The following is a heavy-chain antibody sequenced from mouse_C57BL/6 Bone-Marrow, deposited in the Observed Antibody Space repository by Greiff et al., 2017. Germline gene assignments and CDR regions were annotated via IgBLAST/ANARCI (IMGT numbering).Heavy chain of an antibody. J-gene: IGHJ4*01. Sequence: VQLQQPGAELVRPGTSVKLSCKASGYTFTSYWMHWVKQRPGQGLEWIGVIDPSDSYTNYNQKFKGKATLTVDTSSSPAYMQLSSLTSEDSAVYYCARYGYYGFLYYYAMDYWGQGTSVTVSS. CDR1: GYTFTSYW. D-gene: IGHD2-3*01. CDR3: ARYGYYGFLYYYAMDY. CDR2: IDPSDSYT. V-gene: IGHV1-59*01.